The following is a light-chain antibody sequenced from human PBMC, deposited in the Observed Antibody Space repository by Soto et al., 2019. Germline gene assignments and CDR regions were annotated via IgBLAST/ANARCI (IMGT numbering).Light chain of an antibody. CDR3: AAWDDSLSGVV. Sequence: QSVLTQPPSASGTPGQRVTISCSGSSSNIGSNYVYWYQQLPGTAPKLLIYRNNQRPSGVPDRFSGYKSGTSASMAISGLRSEYEDDYYCAAWDDSLSGVVFGGGTKLTV. CDR2: RNN. V-gene: IGLV1-47*01. J-gene: IGLJ2*01. CDR1: SSNIGSNY.